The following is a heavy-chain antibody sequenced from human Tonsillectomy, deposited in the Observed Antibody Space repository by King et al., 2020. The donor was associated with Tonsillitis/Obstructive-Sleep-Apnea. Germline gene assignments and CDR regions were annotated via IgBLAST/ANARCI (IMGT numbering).Heavy chain of an antibody. J-gene: IGHJ2*01. CDR2: IIPILDIT. CDR3: ARDPHCAGTSCYTDWYFDL. V-gene: IGHV1-69*04. D-gene: IGHD2-2*02. Sequence: QLVQSGAEVKKPGSSVKVSCKASGGTFSSYAISWVRQAPGQGLEWMGTIIPILDITNYAQKFQGRVTITADKSTSTAYMELSSLRSEDTAVYYCARDPHCAGTSCYTDWYFDLWGRGTLVTVSS. CDR1: GGTFSSYA.